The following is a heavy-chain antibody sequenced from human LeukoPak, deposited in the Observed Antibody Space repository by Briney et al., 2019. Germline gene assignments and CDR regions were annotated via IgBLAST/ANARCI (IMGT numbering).Heavy chain of an antibody. D-gene: IGHD4-17*01. CDR2: INRDGGFT. J-gene: IGHJ4*02. CDR3: ARESKGRSKIDY. V-gene: IGHV3-74*01. CDR1: GFTFSENW. Sequence: GGSLRLSCVASGFTFSENWMHWVRQAPGKGLAWVSHINRDGGFTNYADSVKGRFTISRDNANKSLYLQMNSLRAEDTSVYYCARESKGRSKIDYWGQGTLVTVSS.